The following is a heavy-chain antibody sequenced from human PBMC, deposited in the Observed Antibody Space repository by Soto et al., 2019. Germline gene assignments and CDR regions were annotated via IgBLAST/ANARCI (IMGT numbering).Heavy chain of an antibody. D-gene: IGHD2-15*01. CDR1: GFTFSDYY. CDR2: ISGSGSGI. CDR3: ARAYSDAFDI. V-gene: IGHV3-11*01. Sequence: GGSLRLSCVASGFTFSDYYMTWIRQAPGKGLEWVAYISGSGSGIYYPDSVKGRFTISRDNAKNSLYLQMSSLRAEDTAVYYCARAYSDAFDIWGQGTMVTVSS. J-gene: IGHJ3*02.